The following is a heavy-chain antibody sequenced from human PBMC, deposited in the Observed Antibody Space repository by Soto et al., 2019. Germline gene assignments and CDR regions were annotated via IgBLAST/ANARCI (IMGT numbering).Heavy chain of an antibody. CDR3: ARGTGGSRRFDP. V-gene: IGHV3-53*02. J-gene: IGHJ5*02. D-gene: IGHD3-16*01. CDR2: IYSGGAT. Sequence: EVQLVETGGGLIQPGGSLRLSCEVSGFIVSNNYITWIRQAPGKGLEWVSIIYSGGATYYADSVKGRFTISRDNSKNTMYLQMNNLRAEDTAVYYCARGTGGSRRFDPWGQGTLDTVSS. CDR1: GFIVSNNY.